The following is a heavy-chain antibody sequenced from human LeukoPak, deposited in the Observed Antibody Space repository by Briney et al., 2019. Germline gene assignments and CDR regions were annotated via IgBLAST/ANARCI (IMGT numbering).Heavy chain of an antibody. CDR1: GGSISSYY. CDR3: ARRSGVGAINDAFDI. J-gene: IGHJ3*02. CDR2: IYTSGST. D-gene: IGHD1-26*01. Sequence: SETLSLTCTVSGGSISSYYWSWIRQPPGKGLGWIGYIYTSGSTNYNPSLKSRVTISVDTTKNQFSLKLSSVTAADTAVYYCARRSGVGAINDAFDIWGQGTMVTVSS. V-gene: IGHV4-4*09.